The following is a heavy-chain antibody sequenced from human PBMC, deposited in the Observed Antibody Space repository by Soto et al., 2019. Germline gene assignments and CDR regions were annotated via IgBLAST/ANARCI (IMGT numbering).Heavy chain of an antibody. D-gene: IGHD3-10*01. CDR1: GFTFSSYG. CDR2: ISYDGSNK. Sequence: QVQLVESGGGVVQPGRSLRLSCAASGFTFSSYGMHWVRQAPGKGLEWVAVISYDGSNKYYADSVKGRFTISRDNSKNTLYLQMNSLRAEDTAVYYCAKQEGSGSYPYYYYYGRDVWGQGTTVTVSS. J-gene: IGHJ6*02. CDR3: AKQEGSGSYPYYYYYGRDV. V-gene: IGHV3-30*18.